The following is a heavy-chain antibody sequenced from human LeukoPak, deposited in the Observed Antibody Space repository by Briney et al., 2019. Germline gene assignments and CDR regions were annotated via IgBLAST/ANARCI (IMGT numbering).Heavy chain of an antibody. J-gene: IGHJ6*02. CDR3: AKGRPKTEYYGMDV. CDR1: GFTFSSYS. V-gene: IGHV3-21*01. Sequence: GGSLRLSCAASGFTFSSYSMNWVRQAPGKGLEWVSSISSSSSYIYYADSVKGRFTISRDNAKNSLYLQMNSLRDEDTAVYYCAKGRPKTEYYGMDVWGQGTTVTVSS. CDR2: ISSSSSYI.